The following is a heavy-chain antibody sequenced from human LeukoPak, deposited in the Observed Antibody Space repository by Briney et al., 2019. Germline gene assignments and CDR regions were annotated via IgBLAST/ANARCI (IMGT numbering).Heavy chain of an antibody. V-gene: IGHV3-48*02. D-gene: IGHD3-16*01. CDR1: GFTFSSYS. J-gene: IGHJ4*02. CDR2: ISSSSSTI. Sequence: GGSLRLSCAASGFTFSSYSMNWVRQSPGKGLEWVSYISSSSSTIYYAGSVKGRFTIFRDNAKNSLYLQMNSLRDEDTAVYYCAILIPYDYWGQGTLVTVSS. CDR3: AILIPYDY.